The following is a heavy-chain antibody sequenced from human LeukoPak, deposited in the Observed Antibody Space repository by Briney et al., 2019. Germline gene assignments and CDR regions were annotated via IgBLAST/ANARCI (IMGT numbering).Heavy chain of an antibody. CDR1: GITFSTSA. D-gene: IGHD6-13*01. CDR3: AAGYYSSWSYFNY. CDR2: IVVGTGST. Sequence: GTSVKVSCKASGITFSTSAMQWVRQARGQRLEWVGWIVVGTGSTNYAQKFQERVTITRDMSTSTVYMELSGLRSDDTAVYYCAAGYYSSWSYFNYWGQGTLVTVPS. J-gene: IGHJ4*02. V-gene: IGHV1-58*02.